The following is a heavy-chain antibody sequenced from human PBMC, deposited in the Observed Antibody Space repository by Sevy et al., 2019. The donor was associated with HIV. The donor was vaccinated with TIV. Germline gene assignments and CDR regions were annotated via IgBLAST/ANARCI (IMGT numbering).Heavy chain of an antibody. J-gene: IGHJ4*02. CDR2: ISSSSTI. CDR3: ARTQQLVPALDY. CDR1: GFTFSSYS. Sequence: GGSLRLSCAASGFTFSSYSMNWVHQAPGKGLEWVSYISSSSTIYYADSVKGRFTISRDNAKNSLYLQMNSLRDEDTAVYYCARTQQLVPALDYWGQGTLVTVSS. D-gene: IGHD6-13*01. V-gene: IGHV3-48*02.